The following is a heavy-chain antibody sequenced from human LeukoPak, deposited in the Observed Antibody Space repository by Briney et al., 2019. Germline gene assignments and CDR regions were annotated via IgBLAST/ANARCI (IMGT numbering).Heavy chain of an antibody. CDR1: GYTFTGYY. V-gene: IGHV1-2*02. J-gene: IGHJ5*02. CDR3: AKNMNKIVPGHLRNRFDP. Sequence: ASVKVSCKASGYTFTGYYVHWVRQAPGQGLEWMGWINPNSGATNYAQKFQGRVTMTRDTSISTAYMELSRLTSDDTAVYYCAKNMNKIVPGHLRNRFDPWGQGNQVNVSP. D-gene: IGHD2/OR15-2a*01. CDR2: INPNSGAT.